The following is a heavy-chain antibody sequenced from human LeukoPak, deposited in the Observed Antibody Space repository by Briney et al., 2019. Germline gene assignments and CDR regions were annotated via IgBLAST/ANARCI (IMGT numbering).Heavy chain of an antibody. CDR1: GGSISSSSYY. J-gene: IGHJ4*02. V-gene: IGHV4-39*01. CDR2: INHSGST. Sequence: SETLSLTCTVSGGSISSSSYYWSWIRQPPGKGLEWIGEINHSGSTNYNPSLKSRITISVDTSKNQFSLKLSSVTAADTAVYYCARLDDSSGYFHWGQGTLVTVSS. D-gene: IGHD3-22*01. CDR3: ARLDDSSGYFH.